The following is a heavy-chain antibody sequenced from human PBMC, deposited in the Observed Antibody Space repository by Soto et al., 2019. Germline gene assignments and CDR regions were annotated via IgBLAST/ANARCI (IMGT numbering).Heavy chain of an antibody. CDR1: GFTVSSNY. V-gene: IGHV3-53*04. CDR2: IYSGGGT. CDR3: AGARYGSGSGVA. J-gene: IGHJ5*02. Sequence: EVQLVESGGGLVQPGGSLRLSCVASGFTVSSNYMSWVRQAPGKGLEWVSVIYSGGGTYYADSVKGRFTISRHNSKNSLYRQMNRLRPDDTAVYFCAGARYGSGSGVAWGQGTLVAVAS. D-gene: IGHD3-10*01.